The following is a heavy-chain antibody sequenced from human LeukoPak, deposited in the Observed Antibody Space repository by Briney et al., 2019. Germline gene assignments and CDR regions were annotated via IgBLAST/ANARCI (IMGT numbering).Heavy chain of an antibody. Sequence: PGGSLRLSCTASGFTFSDYYMSWIRQAPGKGLEWVSYISSSGSTIYYADSVKGRFTISRDNAKNSLYLQMSSLRAEDTAVYYCAREGLRFLEGKWFDPWGQGTLVTVSS. J-gene: IGHJ5*02. V-gene: IGHV3-11*01. D-gene: IGHD3-3*01. CDR2: ISSSGSTI. CDR1: GFTFSDYY. CDR3: AREGLRFLEGKWFDP.